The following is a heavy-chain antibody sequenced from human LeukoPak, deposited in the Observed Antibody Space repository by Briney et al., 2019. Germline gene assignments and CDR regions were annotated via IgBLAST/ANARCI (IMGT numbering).Heavy chain of an antibody. V-gene: IGHV4-39*07. CDR3: ARDGPVK. Sequence: PSETLSLTCTVSGGSILSTIYYWAWIRQPPGKGLEWIGSIHYSGPTYYNPSLKSRVTISIDTSKSQFSLKLTPVTAADTAVYYCARDGPVKWGQGTLVTVSS. D-gene: IGHD3-22*01. CDR1: GGSILSTIYY. CDR2: IHYSGPT. J-gene: IGHJ4*02.